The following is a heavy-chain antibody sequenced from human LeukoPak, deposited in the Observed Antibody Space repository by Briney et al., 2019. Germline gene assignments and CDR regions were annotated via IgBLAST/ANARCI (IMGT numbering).Heavy chain of an antibody. V-gene: IGHV3-23*01. J-gene: IGHJ4*02. Sequence: GGSLRLSCAASGFTFSSYAMSWVRQAPGKGLEWVSAISGSGGSTYYADSVKGRFTISRDNSKNTLYLQMNSLRAEDTAVYYCAKAPDSSSWGDYFDYWGQGTLVTVSS. CDR3: AKAPDSSSWGDYFDY. CDR1: GFTFSSYA. D-gene: IGHD6-13*01. CDR2: ISGSGGST.